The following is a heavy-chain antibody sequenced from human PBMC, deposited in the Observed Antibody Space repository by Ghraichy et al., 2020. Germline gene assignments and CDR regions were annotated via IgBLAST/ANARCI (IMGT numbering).Heavy chain of an antibody. V-gene: IGHV4-59*08. CDR2: IYYSGST. Sequence: SETLSLTCTVSGGSISSYYWSWIRQPPGKGLEWIGYIYYSGSTNYNPSLKSRVTISVDTSKNQFSLKLSSVTAADTAVYYCARRRVEVAGTRSYYYGMDVWGQGTTVTVSS. CDR1: GGSISSYY. CDR3: ARRRVEVAGTRSYYYGMDV. D-gene: IGHD6-19*01. J-gene: IGHJ6*02.